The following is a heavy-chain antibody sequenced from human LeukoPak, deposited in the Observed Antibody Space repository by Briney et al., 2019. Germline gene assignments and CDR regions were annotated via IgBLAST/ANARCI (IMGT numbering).Heavy chain of an antibody. Sequence: ASVKVSCKASGYTFADYYMHWVRQAPGQGFEWMGWINPNDGDTYYAQKFQGRVTMTRDTSISTAHMEVSRLRSGDTAVYYCARANFRYCSSTSCRFDYWGQGTLVTVSS. V-gene: IGHV1-2*02. CDR1: GYTFADYY. CDR3: ARANFRYCSSTSCRFDY. D-gene: IGHD2-2*01. J-gene: IGHJ4*02. CDR2: INPNDGDT.